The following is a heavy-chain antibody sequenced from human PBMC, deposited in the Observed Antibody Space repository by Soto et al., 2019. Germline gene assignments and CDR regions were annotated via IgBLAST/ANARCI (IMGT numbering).Heavy chain of an antibody. CDR1: GFTFSSSA. J-gene: IGHJ4*02. Sequence: EVQLLESGGGLVQPGGSLRLSCAASGFTFSSSAMSWVRQAPGKGLEWVSVISGSGGITYYADSVKGRFTVSRDISKNTLYLQMNSLRAEDTAVYYCATLVRYWGQGTLVTVSS. CDR3: ATLVRY. V-gene: IGHV3-23*01. CDR2: ISGSGGIT.